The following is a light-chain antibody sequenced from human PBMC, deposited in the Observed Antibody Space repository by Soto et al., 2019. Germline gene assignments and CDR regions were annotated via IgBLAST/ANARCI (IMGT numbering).Light chain of an antibody. CDR3: AAWDDSLSGHYV. J-gene: IGLJ1*01. V-gene: IGLV1-47*01. CDR2: RSD. CDR1: DSNIGRNV. Sequence: QSVLTQPPSASGTPGQRVTISCSGSDSNIGRNVVYWYQQLPGTAPKLLVYRSDQRPSGVPDRFPGSKSDTSASLAISGLRPEDDADYYCAAWDDSLSGHYVFGTGTKVTVL.